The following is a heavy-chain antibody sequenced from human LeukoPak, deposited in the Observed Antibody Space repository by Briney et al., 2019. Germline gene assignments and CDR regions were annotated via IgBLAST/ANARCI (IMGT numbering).Heavy chain of an antibody. CDR3: ASVGIFGVVTHDAFDI. CDR1: GGSINSGNYY. J-gene: IGHJ3*02. CDR2: IYTSGST. D-gene: IGHD3-3*02. V-gene: IGHV4-61*02. Sequence: PSQTLSLTCTVSGGSINSGNYYWSWIRQPAGRGLEWIGRIYTSGSTNYNPSLKSRLTISIDTSKNQFSLKLSSVTAADTAVYYCASVGIFGVVTHDAFDIWGQGTMVTVSS.